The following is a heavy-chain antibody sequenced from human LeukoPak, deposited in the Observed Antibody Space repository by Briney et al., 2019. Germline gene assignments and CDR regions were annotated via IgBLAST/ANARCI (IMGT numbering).Heavy chain of an antibody. Sequence: SETLSLTCTVSGGSISSYYWSWIRQPPGKGLEWIGYIYYSGSTNYNPSLKSRVAISVDTSKNQFSLKLSSVTAADTAVYYCARAVGATLNYFDYWGQGTLVTVSS. CDR1: GGSISSYY. CDR2: IYYSGST. J-gene: IGHJ4*02. V-gene: IGHV4-59*01. CDR3: ARAVGATLNYFDY. D-gene: IGHD1-26*01.